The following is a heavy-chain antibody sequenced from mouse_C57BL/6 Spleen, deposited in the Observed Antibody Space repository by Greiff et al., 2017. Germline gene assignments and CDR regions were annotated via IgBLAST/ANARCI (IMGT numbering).Heavy chain of an antibody. D-gene: IGHD1-1*01. CDR1: GYTFTSYW. CDR2: IDPSDSYT. V-gene: IGHV1-50*01. Sequence: QVQLKQPGAELVKPGASVKLSCKASGYTFTSYWMHWVKQRPGQGLEWIGEIDPSDSYTNYNQKFKGKATLTVDTSSSTAYMQLSSLTSEDSAVYYCARVLRSPYGGAMDYWGQGTSVTVSS. CDR3: ARVLRSPYGGAMDY. J-gene: IGHJ4*01.